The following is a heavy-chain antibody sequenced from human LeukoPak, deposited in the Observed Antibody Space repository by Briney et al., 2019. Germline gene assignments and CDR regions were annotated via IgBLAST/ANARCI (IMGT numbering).Heavy chain of an antibody. CDR3: ARDPIHRDDYNAD. V-gene: IGHV4-38-2*02. CDR2: FYHSGST. J-gene: IGHJ1*01. CDR1: GYSISSGYY. D-gene: IGHD5-24*01. Sequence: PSETLSLTCAVSGYSISSGYYWGWIRQPPGKGVEWLVGFYHSGSTYYNPALKSRVTIPVDTSKNQFSLKLSSVTAADTAVYYWARDPIHRDDYNADWGQGALVSVSS.